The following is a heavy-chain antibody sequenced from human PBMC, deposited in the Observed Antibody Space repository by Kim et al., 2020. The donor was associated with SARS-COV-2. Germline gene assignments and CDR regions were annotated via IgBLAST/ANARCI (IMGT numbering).Heavy chain of an antibody. CDR3: SRAPYYYDSSGYSYYFDN. Sequence: GGSLRLSCTASGFNFGDYAMSWVRQAPGKGLEWVGFTRSKGYSGTTEYAASVKGRFTISRDDSKSIVHLQMNGLKTEDTAMYYCSRAPYYYDSSGYSYYFDNWGQGTLVTVSS. J-gene: IGHJ4*02. V-gene: IGHV3-49*04. CDR1: GFNFGDYA. D-gene: IGHD3-22*01. CDR2: TRSKGYSGTT.